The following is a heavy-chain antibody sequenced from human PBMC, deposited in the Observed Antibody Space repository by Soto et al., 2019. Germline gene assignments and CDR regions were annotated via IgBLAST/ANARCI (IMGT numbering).Heavy chain of an antibody. Sequence: GGSLRLSCAASGFTFSSYAMSWIRQAPGKGLEWVSAVTGGGGSTYYADSVKGRFTISRDNSKDTLYLQMNSLRAEDTAVYFCAKHISPSWDYGYWGQGTLVTVSS. V-gene: IGHV3-23*01. CDR3: AKHISPSWDYGY. CDR2: VTGGGGST. D-gene: IGHD2-2*01. CDR1: GFTFSSYA. J-gene: IGHJ4*02.